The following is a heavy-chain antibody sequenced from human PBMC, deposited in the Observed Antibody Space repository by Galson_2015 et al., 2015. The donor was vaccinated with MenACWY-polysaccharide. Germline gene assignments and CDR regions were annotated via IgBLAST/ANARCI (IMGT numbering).Heavy chain of an antibody. CDR2: ISAYDGKT. CDR1: GYTFSNYG. J-gene: IGHJ5*02. CDR3: AIALVPGVIGPMTP. D-gene: IGHD3-16*02. V-gene: IGHV1-18*01. Sequence: SVKVSCKASGYTFSNYGITWVRQAPGQGLEWMGRISAYDGKTNYAQKFQGRVTMTTDTSTSTAYMELGTIRSDDTAVYYSAIALVPGVIGPMTPRGQGTPVTVSS.